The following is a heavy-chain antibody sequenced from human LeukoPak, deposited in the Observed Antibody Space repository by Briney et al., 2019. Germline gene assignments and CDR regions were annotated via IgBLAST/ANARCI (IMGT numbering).Heavy chain of an antibody. V-gene: IGHV3-53*01. D-gene: IGHD6-19*01. CDR3: ARDTGIAVAGSNY. Sequence: PGGSLRLSRAASGFTVSSNYMSWVRQAPGKGLEWVSVIYSGGSTYYADSVKGRFTISRDNSKNTLYLQMNSLRAEDTAVYYCARDTGIAVAGSNYWGQGTLVTVSS. J-gene: IGHJ4*02. CDR1: GFTVSSNY. CDR2: IYSGGST.